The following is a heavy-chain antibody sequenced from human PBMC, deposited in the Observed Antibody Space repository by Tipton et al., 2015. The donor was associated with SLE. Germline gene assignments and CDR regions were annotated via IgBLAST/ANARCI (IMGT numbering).Heavy chain of an antibody. CDR1: GGSVSSGSYY. CDR3: ARGNTIFGVGY. D-gene: IGHD3-3*01. J-gene: IGHJ4*02. V-gene: IGHV4-61*01. CDR2: IYHSGST. Sequence: TLSLTCTVSGGSVSSGSYYWSWIRQPPGKGLEWIGEIYHSGSTNYNASLKSRVTISVDTSKNQFSLKLSSVTAADTAVYYCARGNTIFGVGYWGQGTLVTVSS.